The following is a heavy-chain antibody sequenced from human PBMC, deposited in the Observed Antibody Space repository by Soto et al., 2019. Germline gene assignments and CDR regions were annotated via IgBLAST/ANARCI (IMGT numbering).Heavy chain of an antibody. CDR3: ASPKIAFYNWFDP. D-gene: IGHD3-3*02. CDR2: IYYSGST. J-gene: IGHJ5*02. V-gene: IGHV4-39*01. CDR1: GGSISSSSYY. Sequence: QLQLQESGPGLVKPSETLSLTCTVSGGSISSSSYYWGWTRQPPGKGLEWIGSIYYSGSTYYNPSLKSRVTISVDTSKNQFSLKLSSVTAADTAVYYCASPKIAFYNWFDPWGQGTLVTVSS.